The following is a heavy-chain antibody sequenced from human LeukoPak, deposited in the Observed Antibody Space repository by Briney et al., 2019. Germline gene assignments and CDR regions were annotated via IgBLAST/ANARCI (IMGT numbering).Heavy chain of an antibody. CDR2: IWFDGSNI. J-gene: IGHJ3*02. D-gene: IGHD1-26*01. CDR3: ARDRWAASDAFDI. CDR1: GFTFSSYG. V-gene: IGHV3-33*01. Sequence: GGSLRLSCAASGFTFSSYGMHWVRQAPGKGLEWVAVIWFDGSNIYYADSVKGRFTISRDNSKNTLYLQMNSLRAEDTAVYYCARDRWAASDAFDIWGQGTMVTVSS.